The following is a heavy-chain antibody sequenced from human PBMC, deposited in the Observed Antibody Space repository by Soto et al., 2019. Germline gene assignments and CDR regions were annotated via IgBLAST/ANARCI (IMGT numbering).Heavy chain of an antibody. CDR1: GGSISRYY. CDR3: ATFWSGDVDN. V-gene: IGHV4-59*01. CDR2: IYYSGSS. Sequence: QVQLQESGPGLVKPSETLSLTCTFSGGSISRYYWSWIRQSPGKGLEWIGYIYYSGSSNYNPSLKSRVTISLDTSKNHFSLNLSSVTAADTAIYYCATFWSGDVDNWGQGTLVTVSS. J-gene: IGHJ4*02. D-gene: IGHD3-3*01.